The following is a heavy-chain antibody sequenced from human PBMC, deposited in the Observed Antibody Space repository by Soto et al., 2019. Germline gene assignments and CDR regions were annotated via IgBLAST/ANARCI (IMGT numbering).Heavy chain of an antibody. Sequence: ASVKVSCNASGYTISDYYLHWVRQAPGQGLEWMGWINPTSGDTNYAQKFQGRVTMTRDTSTNTAYMDLSSLRSDDTALYYCARQCSSDYTSIDYSAQGTLVTVSS. V-gene: IGHV1-2*02. D-gene: IGHD4-17*01. CDR3: ARQCSSDYTSIDY. J-gene: IGHJ4*02. CDR1: GYTISDYY. CDR2: INPTSGDT.